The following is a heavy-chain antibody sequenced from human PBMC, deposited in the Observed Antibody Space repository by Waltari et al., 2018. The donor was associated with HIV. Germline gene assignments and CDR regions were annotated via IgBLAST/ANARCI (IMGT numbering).Heavy chain of an antibody. J-gene: IGHJ1*01. CDR3: ARHRYFQH. Sequence: QLQLQESGPGLVKPSETLSLTCTVSGGSISISSYYWGWIRQPPGRGLECIGVIYKSGSTYYNPSLKSRVTISVDTSKNQFSLRLSSVTAADTAMYYCARHRYFQHWGQGTLVTVYS. V-gene: IGHV4-39*01. CDR1: GGSISISSYY. CDR2: IYKSGST.